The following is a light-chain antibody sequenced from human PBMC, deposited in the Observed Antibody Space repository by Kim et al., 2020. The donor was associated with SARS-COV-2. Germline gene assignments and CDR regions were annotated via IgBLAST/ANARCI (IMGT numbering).Light chain of an antibody. V-gene: IGKV3-20*01. CDR1: QSVNSGY. Sequence: DIVLTQSPGTLSLSPGERATLSCRASQSVNSGYLAWYQQKPGQSPRLLIYDTSSRATDIPDRFSGSGSGTDFTLTISRLEPEDFALYYCQQYGSSPRTFGQGTKVDIK. CDR3: QQYGSSPRT. CDR2: DTS. J-gene: IGKJ1*01.